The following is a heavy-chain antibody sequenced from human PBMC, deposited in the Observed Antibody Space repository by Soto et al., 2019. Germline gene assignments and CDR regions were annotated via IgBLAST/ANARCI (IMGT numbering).Heavy chain of an antibody. D-gene: IGHD5-12*01. Sequence: GGSLRLSCAASGFTFSSYAMSWVRQAPGKGLEWVSAISGSGGSTYYADSVKGRFTISRDNSKNTLYLQMNSLRAEDTAVYYCALDLGRSRDGYNLCFDYWGQGTLVTVSS. CDR1: GFTFSSYA. V-gene: IGHV3-23*01. CDR2: ISGSGGST. J-gene: IGHJ4*02. CDR3: ALDLGRSRDGYNLCFDY.